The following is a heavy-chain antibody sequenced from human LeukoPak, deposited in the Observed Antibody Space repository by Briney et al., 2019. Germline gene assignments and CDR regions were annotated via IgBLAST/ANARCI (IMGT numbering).Heavy chain of an antibody. V-gene: IGHV6-1*01. CDR1: GDSVSSNSAA. CDR2: TYYRSKWYN. D-gene: IGHD6-13*01. J-gene: IGHJ6*03. Sequence: RSQTLSLTCAISGDSVSSNSAAWNWIRQSPSRGLEWLGRTYYRSKWYNDYAVSVKSRITINPDTSKNQFSLQLNSVTPEDTAVYYCARELAAADTWNYYYYMDVWGKGTTVTVSS. CDR3: ARELAAADTWNYYYYMDV.